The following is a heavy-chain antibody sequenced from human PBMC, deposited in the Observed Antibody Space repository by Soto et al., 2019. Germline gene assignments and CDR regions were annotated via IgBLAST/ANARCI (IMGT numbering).Heavy chain of an antibody. V-gene: IGHV1-24*01. CDR1: GYTLTELS. J-gene: IGHJ4*02. Sequence: ASVKVSCKVSGYTLTELSMHWVRQAPGKGLEWMGGFDPEDGETIYAQKFQGRVTMTEDTSTDTAYMELSSLRSEDTAVYYCATGFTPYSSSWYYFDYWGQGTLVTVSS. D-gene: IGHD6-13*01. CDR3: ATGFTPYSSSWYYFDY. CDR2: FDPEDGET.